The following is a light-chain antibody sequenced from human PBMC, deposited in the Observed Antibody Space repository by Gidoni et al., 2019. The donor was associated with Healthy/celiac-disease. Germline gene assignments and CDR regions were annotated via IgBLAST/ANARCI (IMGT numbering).Light chain of an antibody. Sequence: QSALTQPASVSGSPGQSITISCTGTSSDVGGYNYVSWYQQHPGKAPKLMIYEVSNRPSGVPDRFSGSKSGNTASLTISGLQAEDEADYYCSSYTSSSTLVVFGGGTKLTV. V-gene: IGLV2-14*01. J-gene: IGLJ2*01. CDR1: SSDVGGYNY. CDR3: SSYTSSSTLVV. CDR2: EVS.